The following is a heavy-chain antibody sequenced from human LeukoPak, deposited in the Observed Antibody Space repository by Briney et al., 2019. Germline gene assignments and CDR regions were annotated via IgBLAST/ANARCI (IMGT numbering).Heavy chain of an antibody. CDR3: ARDQEAFDY. CDR1: GYTFTSYA. CDR2: TNIGNGNT. Sequence: ASVKVSCKASGYTFTSYAIHWVRQAPGQRLEWMGCTNIGNGNTKYSQQFQVRVTVTRDTSTRTVHMELRGLRSEDTAVYYCARDQEAFDYWGQGTVVTVSS. J-gene: IGHJ4*02. V-gene: IGHV1-3*04.